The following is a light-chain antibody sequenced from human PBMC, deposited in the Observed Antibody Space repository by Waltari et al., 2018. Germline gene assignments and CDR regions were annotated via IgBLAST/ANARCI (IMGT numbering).Light chain of an antibody. CDR3: XXXDSSLSXXX. V-gene: IGLV1-40*01. J-gene: IGLJ2*01. CDR2: GNS. Sequence: QSVLTQPPXVSGAPGXRVTXXCXXXXSNIGAGYXVXWYXQLPGTAPKLLIYGNSXRPSGVPDRFSGSXSGTSASLXXXGLQAXXXAXYXCXXXDSSLSXXXXXGXTKLTVL. CDR1: XSNIGAGYX.